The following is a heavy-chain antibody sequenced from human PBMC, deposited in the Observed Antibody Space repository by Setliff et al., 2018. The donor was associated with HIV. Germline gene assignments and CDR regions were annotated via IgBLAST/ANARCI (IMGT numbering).Heavy chain of an antibody. CDR3: ARDRATGYEEVWYNWFDS. J-gene: IGHJ5*01. CDR1: GGTFSTYA. V-gene: IGHV1-69*13. CDR2: IIPIFGTT. Sequence: GASVKVSCKASGGTFSTYALSWVRQAPGQGLEWMGGIIPIFGTTNYAQKFQGRVTIAADESTRTAYMELRSLRSDDTAVYYCARDRATGYEEVWYNWFDSWGQGTQVTVSS. D-gene: IGHD5-12*01.